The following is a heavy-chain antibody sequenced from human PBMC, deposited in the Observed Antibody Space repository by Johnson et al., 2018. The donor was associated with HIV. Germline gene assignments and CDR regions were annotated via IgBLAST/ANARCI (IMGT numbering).Heavy chain of an antibody. Sequence: QVQLVESGGGLIQPGGSLRLSCAASGFTVSSNYMSWIRQAPGKGLEWLSYISSSGSTKYYTDSLKGRLTISRDNAKNSLYLQMNSLRAEDTAVYYCARVRWLQLGAFDIWGQGTMVTVSS. V-gene: IGHV3-11*04. CDR3: ARVRWLQLGAFDI. D-gene: IGHD5-24*01. CDR2: ISSSGSTK. J-gene: IGHJ3*02. CDR1: GFTVSSNY.